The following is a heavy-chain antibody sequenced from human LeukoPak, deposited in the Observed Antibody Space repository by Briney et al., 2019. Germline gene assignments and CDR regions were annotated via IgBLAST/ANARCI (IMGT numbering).Heavy chain of an antibody. D-gene: IGHD3-9*01. Sequence: GGSLRLSCEASGFTFSRYWMYWVRQAPGKGLVWVSRIKSDGKTNYADSVKGRFTISRDNSKNTLYLQMNSLRAEDTAVYYCAKENLTSLFDYWGQGTLVTVSS. J-gene: IGHJ4*02. CDR3: AKENLTSLFDY. V-gene: IGHV3-74*01. CDR1: GFTFSRYW. CDR2: IKSDGKT.